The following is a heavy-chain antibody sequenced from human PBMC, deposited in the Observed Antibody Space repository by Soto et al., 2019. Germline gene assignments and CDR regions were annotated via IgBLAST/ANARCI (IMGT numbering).Heavy chain of an antibody. CDR2: INYSGRT. CDR1: GDSIIAGSYF. Sequence: SETLSLTCPFSGDSIIAGSYFWAWIRPPPGGGLDWIGEINYSGRTNYNPSLKSRVTISVDTFKNQFSLKLSSVTAADTAVYYCARGRYLGYGGKPQYYYYYGMDVWGQGTTVTVSS. D-gene: IGHD4-17*01. V-gene: IGHV4-39*07. J-gene: IGHJ6*02. CDR3: ARGRYLGYGGKPQYYYYYGMDV.